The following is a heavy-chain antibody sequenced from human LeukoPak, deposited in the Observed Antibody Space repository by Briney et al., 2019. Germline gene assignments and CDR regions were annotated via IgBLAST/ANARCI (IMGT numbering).Heavy chain of an antibody. Sequence: GGSLRPSCAASGFTVSSDYMSWVRQAPGKGLEWVSVIYSDGNTYYADSVKGRFIISRDNSKNTLYLQMNNLRAEDTAVYYCARAIWDYWGQGTLVTVSS. J-gene: IGHJ4*02. D-gene: IGHD3-3*01. CDR2: IYSDGNT. CDR1: GFTVSSDY. CDR3: ARAIWDY. V-gene: IGHV3-66*01.